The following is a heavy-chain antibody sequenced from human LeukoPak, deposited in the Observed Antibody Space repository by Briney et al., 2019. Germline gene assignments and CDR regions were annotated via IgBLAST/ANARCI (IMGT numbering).Heavy chain of an antibody. CDR1: GFTFSSYA. Sequence: GGSLRLSCAASGFTFSSYAMSWVRQAPGKGLGWVSAISGSGGFTYYADSVKGRFTISRDNSKNTLYPQMNTLRAEDTAVYYCAKGIPGGDGYNPWDYWGQGTLVTVSS. J-gene: IGHJ4*02. CDR2: ISGSGGFT. D-gene: IGHD5-24*01. V-gene: IGHV3-23*01. CDR3: AKGIPGGDGYNPWDY.